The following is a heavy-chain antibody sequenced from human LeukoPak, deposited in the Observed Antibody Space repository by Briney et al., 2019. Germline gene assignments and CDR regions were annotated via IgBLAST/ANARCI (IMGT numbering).Heavy chain of an antibody. J-gene: IGHJ4*02. Sequence: PSATLSLTCTVSGFSISSGHYWGWTRQPPGKGLEWIASISHSGTTFYNPSLKSRVTISVDTSKNQFSLTVTSVTAADTAVYYCSRGQSISAVAVWGQGTLVTVSS. CDR3: SRGQSISAVAV. CDR2: ISHSGTT. V-gene: IGHV4-38-2*02. CDR1: GFSISSGHY. D-gene: IGHD6-13*01.